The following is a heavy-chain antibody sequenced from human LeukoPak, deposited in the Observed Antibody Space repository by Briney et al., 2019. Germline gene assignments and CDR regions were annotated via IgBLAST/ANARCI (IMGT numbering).Heavy chain of an antibody. Sequence: PGGSLTLSCAASGFRFSGYSMNWVRQAPGKGLEWVSYMSSSASIIYYADSVKGRVTISRDDGKNTLYLHMNSLRDDDTAVYYCATDQRYAFDYWGQGILVTVSS. V-gene: IGHV3-48*02. J-gene: IGHJ4*02. D-gene: IGHD3-9*01. CDR3: ATDQRYAFDY. CDR2: MSSSASII. CDR1: GFRFSGYS.